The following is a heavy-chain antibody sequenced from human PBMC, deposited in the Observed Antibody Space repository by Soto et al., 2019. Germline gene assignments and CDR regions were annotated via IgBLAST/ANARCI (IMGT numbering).Heavy chain of an antibody. CDR2: ISPHSGGP. CDR1: GYTLTGYY. V-gene: IGHV1-2*02. CDR3: AREEQTGANYYLDY. J-gene: IGHJ4*02. Sequence: EASVKVSCKASGYTLTGYYIHWVRQAPGQGLEWMGSISPHSGGPNYAQRFQGRVTMTRDTSMTTVYMEMSGLTSDDTAAYYCAREEQTGANYYLDYWGQGTLVTVSS. D-gene: IGHD7-27*01.